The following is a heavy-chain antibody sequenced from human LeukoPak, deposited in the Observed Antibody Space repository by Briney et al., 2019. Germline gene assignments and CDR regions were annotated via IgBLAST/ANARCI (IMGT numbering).Heavy chain of an antibody. CDR3: ARLAPSYSALDV. Sequence: ASVKVSCKASGYTFNGQYMHWVRQAPGQGLEWMGWIIPSSGDTNYAQKLQGSVTMTRDTSTSTAYMELSRLTSDDTAVSFCARLAPSYSALDVWGQGTVVTVSS. D-gene: IGHD2-21*01. J-gene: IGHJ3*01. CDR1: GYTFNGQY. V-gene: IGHV1-2*02. CDR2: IIPSSGDT.